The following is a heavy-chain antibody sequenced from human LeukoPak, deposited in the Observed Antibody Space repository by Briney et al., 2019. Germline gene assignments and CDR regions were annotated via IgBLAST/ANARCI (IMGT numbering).Heavy chain of an antibody. CDR1: GFTFSSYA. J-gene: IGHJ3*02. Sequence: GRSLRLSCAASGFTFSSYAMHWVRQAPGKGLEWVAVISYDGSNKYYADSVKGRFTISRDNSKNTLYLQMNSLRAEDTAVYYCARDHVYSSGWYRVSWIGAFDIWGQGTMVTASS. CDR2: ISYDGSNK. D-gene: IGHD6-19*01. CDR3: ARDHVYSSGWYRVSWIGAFDI. V-gene: IGHV3-30*04.